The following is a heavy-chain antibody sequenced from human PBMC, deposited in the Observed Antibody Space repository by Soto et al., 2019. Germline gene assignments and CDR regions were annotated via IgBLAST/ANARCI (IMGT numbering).Heavy chain of an antibody. V-gene: IGHV4-34*01. CDR1: GGSFSGYY. D-gene: IGHD3-16*02. CDR3: ARGRGYDYIWGSYRQAYYFDY. CDR2: INHSGST. Sequence: QVQLQQWGAGLLKPSETLSLTCAVYGGSFSGYYWSWIRQPPGKGLEWIGEINHSGSTNYNPSLKSRVTISVATSTNQFSLKLSSVTAADTAVYYCARGRGYDYIWGSYRQAYYFDYWGQGTLVTVSS. J-gene: IGHJ4*02.